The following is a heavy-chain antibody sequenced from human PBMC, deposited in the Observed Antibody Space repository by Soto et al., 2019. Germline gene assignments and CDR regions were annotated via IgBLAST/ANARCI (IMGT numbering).Heavy chain of an antibody. V-gene: IGHV4-34*01. CDR3: GRVRSSSSLRRNWFDP. CDR1: GGSFSGYY. J-gene: IGHJ5*02. Sequence: SETLSLTCAVYGGSFSGYYWSWIRQPPGKGLEWIGEINHSGSTNYNPSLKSRVTISVDTSKNQFSLKLSSVTAADTAVYYCGRVRSSSSLRRNWFDPWGQGTLVTVSS. CDR2: INHSGST. D-gene: IGHD6-6*01.